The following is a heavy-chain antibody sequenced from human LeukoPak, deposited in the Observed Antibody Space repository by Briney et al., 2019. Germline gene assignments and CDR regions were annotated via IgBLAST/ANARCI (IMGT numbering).Heavy chain of an antibody. D-gene: IGHD4-17*01. CDR3: ARDAPLMTTVTYFDY. CDR1: GFTFSSYE. V-gene: IGHV3-48*03. CDR2: ISSSGSTI. J-gene: IGHJ4*02. Sequence: QSGGSLRLSCAASGFTFSSYEMNWVRQAPGKGREWVSYISSSGSTINYADSVKGRFTISRDKAKNSLYLQMNSLRAEDTAVYYCARDAPLMTTVTYFDYWGQGTLVTVSS.